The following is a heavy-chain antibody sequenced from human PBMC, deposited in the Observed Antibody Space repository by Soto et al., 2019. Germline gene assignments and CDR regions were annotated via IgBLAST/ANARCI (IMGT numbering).Heavy chain of an antibody. CDR3: AREQWLGVDY. D-gene: IGHD6-19*01. CDR2: INAGNGNT. J-gene: IGHJ4*02. CDR1: GYTFTKYA. Sequence: QVQLVQSGAEEKKPGASVKVSCKASGYTFTKYAMHWVRQAPGQSLEWMGWINAGNGNTKYSQKFQGRVTITRDTSASTAYMELSSLRSEDTAEYYCAREQWLGVDYWGQGTLVTVSS. V-gene: IGHV1-3*05.